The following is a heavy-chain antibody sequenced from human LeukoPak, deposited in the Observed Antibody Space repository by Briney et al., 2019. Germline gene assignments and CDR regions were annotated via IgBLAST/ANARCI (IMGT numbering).Heavy chain of an antibody. Sequence: GGSLRLSCAASGFTFSSYDMHWVRQATGKGLEWVSAIGTAGDTYYPGSVKGRFTISRENAKNSLYLQMNSLRAGDTAVYYCARAGGYDWGYYYYMDVWGKGITVTVSS. CDR1: GFTFSSYD. J-gene: IGHJ6*03. V-gene: IGHV3-13*01. D-gene: IGHD5-12*01. CDR2: IGTAGDT. CDR3: ARAGGYDWGYYYYMDV.